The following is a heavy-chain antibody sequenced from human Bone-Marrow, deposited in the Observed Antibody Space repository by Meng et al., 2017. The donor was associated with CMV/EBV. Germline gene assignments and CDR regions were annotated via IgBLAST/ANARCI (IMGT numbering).Heavy chain of an antibody. J-gene: IGHJ4*02. CDR1: GYTFTGYY. CDR3: ARGPKGQYMANSGYEN. D-gene: IGHD5-12*01. Sequence: ASVKVSCKASGYTFTGYYMHWVRQAPGQGLEWMGWINPNSGGTNYAQKFQGRVTITTDESTSTAYMELSSLRSEDTAVYYCARGPKGQYMANSGYENWGQGTLVTVSS. V-gene: IGHV1-2*02. CDR2: INPNSGGT.